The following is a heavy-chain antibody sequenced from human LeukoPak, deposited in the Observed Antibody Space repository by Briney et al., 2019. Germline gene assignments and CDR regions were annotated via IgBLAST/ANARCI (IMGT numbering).Heavy chain of an antibody. D-gene: IGHD6-13*01. V-gene: IGHV4-59*08. Sequence: SETLSLTCTVSGGSISSYYWSWIRQPPGKGLEWIGYISYNGGTNYNPSLKSRVTISVDTSKNQFSLKLTSVTAADTAVYYCARRPTGIAAAATKYFDLWGRGTLVTVSS. CDR3: ARRPTGIAAAATKYFDL. CDR1: GGSISSYY. J-gene: IGHJ2*01. CDR2: ISYNGGT.